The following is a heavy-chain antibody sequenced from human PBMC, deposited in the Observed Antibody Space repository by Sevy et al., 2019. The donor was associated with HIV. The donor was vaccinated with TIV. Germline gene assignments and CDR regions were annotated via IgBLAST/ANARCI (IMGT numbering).Heavy chain of an antibody. D-gene: IGHD3-10*01. J-gene: IGHJ5*02. CDR2: IKSDGSST. Sequence: GGSLRLSCAASGFTFSSYWMHWVRQVPGKGLVWVSRIKSDGSSTSYADSVKGRFTISRDNAKNTLYLQMNSLRAEDTAVYYCARDRSWGYHVSDNWFDPWGQGTLVTVSS. CDR1: GFTFSSYW. V-gene: IGHV3-74*01. CDR3: ARDRSWGYHVSDNWFDP.